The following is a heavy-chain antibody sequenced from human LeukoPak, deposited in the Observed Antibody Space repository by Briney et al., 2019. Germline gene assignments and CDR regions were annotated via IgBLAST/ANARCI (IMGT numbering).Heavy chain of an antibody. J-gene: IGHJ2*01. V-gene: IGHV3-30-3*01. Sequence: PGGSLRLSCAASGFTFSSYAMHWVRQAPGKGLEWVAVISYDGSNKYYADSVTGRFTISRDNSKNTLYLQMNSLRAEDTAVYYCARDRWELLLLWYFDLWGRGTLVTVSS. CDR1: GFTFSSYA. CDR2: ISYDGSNK. CDR3: ARDRWELLLLWYFDL. D-gene: IGHD1-26*01.